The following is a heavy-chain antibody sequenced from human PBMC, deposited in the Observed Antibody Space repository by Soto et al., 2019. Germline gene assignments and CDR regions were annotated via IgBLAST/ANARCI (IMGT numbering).Heavy chain of an antibody. Sequence: GGSLRLSCAASGFTFSNAWMNWVRQAPGKGLEWVGRIKSKTDGGTTDYAAPVKGRFTISRDNAKNSLYLQMNSLRAEDTAVYYCAREWHTAMESYYYYYYMDVWGKGTTVTVSS. J-gene: IGHJ6*03. CDR1: GFTFSNAW. CDR3: AREWHTAMESYYYYYYMDV. V-gene: IGHV3-15*07. D-gene: IGHD5-18*01. CDR2: IKSKTDGGTT.